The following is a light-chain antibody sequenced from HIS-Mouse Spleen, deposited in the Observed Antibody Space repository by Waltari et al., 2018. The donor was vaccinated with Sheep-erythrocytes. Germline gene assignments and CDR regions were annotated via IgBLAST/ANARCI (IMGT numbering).Light chain of an antibody. CDR3: CSYAGSYTWV. CDR1: SRDVGGYNY. Sequence: QSALTQPRSVSGSPGQSVTIPCTGTSRDVGGYNYVSWYQQHPGKAPKPMIYDFSKRPSGVPVRFPGSKSGNTASLTISGLQAEDEADYYCCSYAGSYTWVFGGGTKLTVL. J-gene: IGLJ3*02. V-gene: IGLV2-11*01. CDR2: DFS.